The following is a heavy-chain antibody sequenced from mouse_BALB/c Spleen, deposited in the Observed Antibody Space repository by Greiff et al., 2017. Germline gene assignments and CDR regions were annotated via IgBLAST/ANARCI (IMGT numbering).Heavy chain of an antibody. D-gene: IGHD2-12*01. V-gene: IGHV3-2*02. Sequence: EVKLQESGPGLVKPSQSLSLTCTVTGYSITSDYAWNWIRQFPGNKLEWMGYISYSGSTSYNPSLKSRISITRDTSKNQFFLQLNSVTTEDTATYYCATLLYSYYYAMDYWGQGTSVTVSS. J-gene: IGHJ4*01. CDR1: GYSITSDYA. CDR2: ISYSGST. CDR3: ATLLYSYYYAMDY.